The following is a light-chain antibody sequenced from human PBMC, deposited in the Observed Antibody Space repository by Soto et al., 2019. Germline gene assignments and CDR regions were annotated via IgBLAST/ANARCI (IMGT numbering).Light chain of an antibody. J-gene: IGKJ5*01. Sequence: ETVLTQSPATLSLSPGERATLSCRASQNVDIYLAWYQQKPGQAPRLLIYDASNRATGVPPRFSGSGSGTDFTLTISSLEPVDFALYYCHQLRNWPPLTFGQGTRLEIK. CDR3: HQLRNWPPLT. CDR2: DAS. CDR1: QNVDIY. V-gene: IGKV3-11*01.